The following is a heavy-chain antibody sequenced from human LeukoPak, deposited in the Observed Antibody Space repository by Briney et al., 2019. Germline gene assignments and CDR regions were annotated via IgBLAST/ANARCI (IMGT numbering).Heavy chain of an antibody. V-gene: IGHV1-18*01. CDR2: ISTYNGNT. D-gene: IGHD4-17*01. CDR1: GYTFTKYG. J-gene: IGHJ3*02. Sequence: GASVKVSCKASGYTFTKYGITWVRQAPGQGLEWMGWISTYNGNTNYAQKLQGRVTMTRNTSISTAYMELSSLRSEDTAVYYCATVYGDYPEVAFDIWGQGTMVTVSS. CDR3: ATVYGDYPEVAFDI.